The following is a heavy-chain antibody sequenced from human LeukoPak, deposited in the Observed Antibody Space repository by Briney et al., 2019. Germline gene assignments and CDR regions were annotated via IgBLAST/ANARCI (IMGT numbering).Heavy chain of an antibody. CDR3: ASQIWLGELFAHY. J-gene: IGHJ4*02. CDR1: GFTFSSYW. V-gene: IGHV3-74*01. D-gene: IGHD3-10*01. Sequence: GGSLRPSCAATGFTFSSYWMHWVRQAPGKGLVWVSRINSDGSTTDYADSVKGRFTISRDNAKNTLYLQMNSLRVEDTAVYYCASQIWLGELFAHYWGQGTLVTVSS. CDR2: INSDGSTT.